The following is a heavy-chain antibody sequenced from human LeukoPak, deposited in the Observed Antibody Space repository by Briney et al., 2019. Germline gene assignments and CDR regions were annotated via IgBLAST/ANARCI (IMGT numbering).Heavy chain of an antibody. Sequence: QPGGSLRLSCAASGFTFSAYAMSWVRQAPGKGLEWFSAISDSGSSTYYADSVKGRFTISRDNSKNTLYLQMNSLKAEDTAVYYCAKKAVGTSTGGPFDYWGQGTLVIVSS. V-gene: IGHV3-23*01. J-gene: IGHJ4*02. CDR1: GFTFSAYA. CDR3: AKKAVGTSTGGPFDY. CDR2: ISDSGSST. D-gene: IGHD1-26*01.